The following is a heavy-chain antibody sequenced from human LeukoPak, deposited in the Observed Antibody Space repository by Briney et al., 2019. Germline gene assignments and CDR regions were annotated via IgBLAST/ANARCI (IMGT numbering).Heavy chain of an antibody. CDR2: INHSGST. J-gene: IGHJ4*02. Sequence: PSETLSLTCAVYGGSFSGYYWSWIRQPPGKGLEWIGEINHSGSTNYNPSLKSRVTISVDTSKNQFSLKLSSVTAADTAVYYCAREGYGDSGFSDYWGQGTLVTASS. CDR1: GGSFSGYY. D-gene: IGHD4-17*01. V-gene: IGHV4-34*09. CDR3: AREGYGDSGFSDY.